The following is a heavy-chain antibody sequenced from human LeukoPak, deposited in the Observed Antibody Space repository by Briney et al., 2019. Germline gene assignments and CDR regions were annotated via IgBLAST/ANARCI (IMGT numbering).Heavy chain of an antibody. CDR1: GGTFSSYA. J-gene: IGHJ3*02. CDR2: IIPVFGTT. CDR3: AKDPEAPNSRGAFDI. Sequence: SVKVSCKASGGTFSSYAVSWVRLTPGQGLEWLGGIIPVFGTTTYAQKFQAKVTMTADKSTNTAYLEISSLTSDDTAVYYCAKDPEAPNSRGAFDIWGQGTMVTVSS. D-gene: IGHD2-8*01. V-gene: IGHV1-69*06.